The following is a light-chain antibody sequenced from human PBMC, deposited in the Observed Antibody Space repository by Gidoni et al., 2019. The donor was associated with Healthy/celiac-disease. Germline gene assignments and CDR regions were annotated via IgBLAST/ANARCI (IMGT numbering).Light chain of an antibody. CDR2: WAS. Sequence: DIVMTQSPDSLAVSLGERATINCKSSQSVLYSSNNKNYLAWYQQKPGQPPKLLIYWASTRESGVPDRFSGSGSGTDFTFTISSLQAEDVAVYYCQQYVSTPLTFGGGTKVEIK. CDR3: QQYVSTPLT. CDR1: QSVLYSSNNKNY. V-gene: IGKV4-1*01. J-gene: IGKJ4*01.